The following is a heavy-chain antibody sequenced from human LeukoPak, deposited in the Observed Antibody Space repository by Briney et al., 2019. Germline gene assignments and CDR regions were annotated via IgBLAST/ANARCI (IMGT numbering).Heavy chain of an antibody. CDR3: ARAFWSGYIDY. CDR1: GYSFSSAYY. D-gene: IGHD3-3*01. CDR2: IFHSGST. V-gene: IGHV4-38-2*02. Sequence: SETLSLTCTVSGYSFSSAYYWGWIRQPPGKGLEWIGSIFHSGSTYYNPSLKSRVTISVDTSKNQFSLKLSSVTAADTAVYYCARAFWSGYIDYWGQGTLVTVSS. J-gene: IGHJ4*02.